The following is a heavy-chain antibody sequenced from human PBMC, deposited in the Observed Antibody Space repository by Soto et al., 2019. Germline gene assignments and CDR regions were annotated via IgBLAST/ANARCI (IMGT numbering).Heavy chain of an antibody. CDR2: INHSGST. V-gene: IGHV4-34*01. J-gene: IGHJ4*02. CDR1: GGSFSGYY. CDR3: ARTPPRFGESLENDY. Sequence: SETLSLTCAVYGGSFSGYYWSWIRQPPGKGLEWIGEINHSGSTNYNPSLKSRVTISVDTSKNQFSLKLSSVTAADTAVYYCARTPPRFGESLENDYWGQGTLVTVSS. D-gene: IGHD3-10*01.